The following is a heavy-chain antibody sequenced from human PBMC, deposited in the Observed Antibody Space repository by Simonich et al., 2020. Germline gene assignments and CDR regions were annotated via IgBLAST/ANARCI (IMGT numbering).Heavy chain of an antibody. V-gene: IGHV1-18*01. CDR1: GYTFTSYG. Sequence: QVQLVQSGAEVKKPGASVKVSCKASGYTFTSYGISWVRQAPGQGLEWMGWISADNGNTNYAQKLQCRVTMTTDTSTSTAYMELRSLRSDDTAVYYCARASRGTWWYYYFDYWGQGTLVTVSS. CDR2: ISADNGNT. D-gene: IGHD2-15*01. J-gene: IGHJ4*02. CDR3: ARASRGTWWYYYFDY.